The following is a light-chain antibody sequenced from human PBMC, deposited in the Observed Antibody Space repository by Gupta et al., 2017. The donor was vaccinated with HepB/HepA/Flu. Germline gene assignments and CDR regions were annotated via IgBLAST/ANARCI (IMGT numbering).Light chain of an antibody. CDR2: DVT. V-gene: IGLV2-14*01. J-gene: IGLJ2*01. Sequence: QSALTQPASVSGSPRPTITISFTGASSNVGDYKYVSWYQQHPGKTPKLIVYDVTNPPAGVSNRFSGSKSGNTASLTISGLQAEDEADYYCISCTRSTKGVFGGGTKVTVL. CDR3: ISCTRSTKGV. CDR1: SSNVGDYKY.